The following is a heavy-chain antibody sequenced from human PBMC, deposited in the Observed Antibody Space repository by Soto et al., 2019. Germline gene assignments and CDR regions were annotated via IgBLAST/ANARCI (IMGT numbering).Heavy chain of an antibody. J-gene: IGHJ4*02. D-gene: IGHD3-22*01. CDR2: IIPILGIA. V-gene: IGHV1-69*02. CDR1: GGTFSSYT. Sequence: QVQLVQSGAEVKKPGSSVKVSCKASGGTFSSYTISWVRQAPGQGLEWMGRIIPILGIANYAQKFQGRVTITADKSTSTAYRELSSLRAEDTAVYYCASRYDSSDYWGQGTLVTVSS. CDR3: ASRYDSSDY.